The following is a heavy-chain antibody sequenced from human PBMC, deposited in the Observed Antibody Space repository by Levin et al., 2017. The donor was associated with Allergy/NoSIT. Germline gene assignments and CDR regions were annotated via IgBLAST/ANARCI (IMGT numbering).Heavy chain of an antibody. CDR3: ARDHRIWQQLVHGVFDY. CDR2: ISYDGSNK. V-gene: IGHV3-30*04. Sequence: GESLKISCAASGFTFSSYAMHWVRQAPGKGLEWVAVISYDGSNKYYADSVKGRFTISRDNSKNTLYLQMNSLRAEDTAVYYCARDHRIWQQLVHGVFDYWGQGTLVTVSS. CDR1: GFTFSSYA. D-gene: IGHD6-13*01. J-gene: IGHJ4*02.